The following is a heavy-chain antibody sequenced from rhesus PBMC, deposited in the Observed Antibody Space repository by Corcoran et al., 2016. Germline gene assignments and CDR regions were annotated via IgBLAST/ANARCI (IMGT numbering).Heavy chain of an antibody. CDR1: GGSISDSYR. CDR3: ARESSGYSLYYFDY. D-gene: IGHD5-24*01. V-gene: IGHV4S10*01. Sequence: QVQLQESGPGVVKPSETLSLTCAVSGGSISDSYRWSWIRQPPGKGLDWIGYIYGISTSTNYNPTLKSRVTISKDTSKNQFSLKLSSVTAADTAVYYCARESSGYSLYYFDYWGQGVLVTVSS. J-gene: IGHJ4*01. CDR2: IYGISTST.